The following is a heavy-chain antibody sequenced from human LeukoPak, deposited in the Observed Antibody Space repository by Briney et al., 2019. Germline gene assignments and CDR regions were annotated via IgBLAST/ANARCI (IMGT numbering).Heavy chain of an antibody. CDR2: INWNGGST. CDR3: AELGITMIGGV. Sequence: GGSLRLSCAASGFTFDDYGMSWVRQAPGKGLEWVSGINWNGGSTSYADSLKGRLTISRDNAKNSLYLQMNSLRAEDTAVYYCAELGITMIGGVWGKGTTVTISS. D-gene: IGHD3-10*02. CDR1: GFTFDDYG. V-gene: IGHV3-20*04. J-gene: IGHJ6*04.